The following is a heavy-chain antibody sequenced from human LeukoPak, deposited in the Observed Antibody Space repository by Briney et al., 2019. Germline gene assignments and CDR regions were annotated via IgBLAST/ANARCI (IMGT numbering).Heavy chain of an antibody. CDR3: ARSYCGGDCYLWNAFDI. V-gene: IGHV3-66*01. CDR1: GFTVSSNY. D-gene: IGHD2-21*02. Sequence: PGGSLRLSCAASGFTVSSNYMSWVRQAPGKGLEWVSVIYSGGSTYYADSVKGRFTISRDNSKNTLYLQMNSLRAEDTAVYYCARSYCGGDCYLWNAFDIWGQGTMVTVSS. J-gene: IGHJ3*02. CDR2: IYSGGST.